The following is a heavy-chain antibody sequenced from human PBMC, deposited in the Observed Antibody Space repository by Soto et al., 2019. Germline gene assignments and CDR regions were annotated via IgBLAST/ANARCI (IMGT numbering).Heavy chain of an antibody. D-gene: IGHD6-13*01. CDR1: GFTFSSYA. J-gene: IGHJ5*02. CDR2: ISYDGSNK. Sequence: GGSLRLSCAASGFTFSSYAMHWVRQAPGKGLEWVAVISYDGSNKYYADSVKGRFTISRDNSKNTLYLQMNSLRAEDTAVYYYAGLGGGLSSSWYQPETTFDPWGQGTLVTVSS. CDR3: AGLGGGLSSSWYQPETTFDP. V-gene: IGHV3-30-3*01.